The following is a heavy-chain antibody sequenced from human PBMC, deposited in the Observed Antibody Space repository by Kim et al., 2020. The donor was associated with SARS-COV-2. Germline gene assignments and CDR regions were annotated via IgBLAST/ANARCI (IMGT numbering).Heavy chain of an antibody. CDR2: INHSGST. Sequence: SETLSLTCAVYGGSFSGYYWSWIRQPPGKGLEWIGEINHSGSTNYNPSLKSRVTISVDTSKNQFSLKLSSVTAAATAVYYCARGLFWSGYSDYYYYGLD. V-gene: IGHV4-34*01. CDR1: GGSFSGYY. CDR3: ARGLFWSGYSDYYYYGLD. D-gene: IGHD3-3*01. J-gene: IGHJ6*01.